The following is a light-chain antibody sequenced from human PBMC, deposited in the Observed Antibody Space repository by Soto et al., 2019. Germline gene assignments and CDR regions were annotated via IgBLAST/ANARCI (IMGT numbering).Light chain of an antibody. V-gene: IGLV4-60*02. CDR1: SDHSKYL. CDR2: VEGSGTY. Sequence: QSVLTQSSSASASLGSSVNLTCILSSDHSKYLIAWHQHQPGKAPRFLMKVEGSGTYNKGSGVPDRFSGSSSGADRCLTISNLQFEDEADYYCETWASNTWVFGGGTKVTVL. J-gene: IGLJ3*02. CDR3: ETWASNTWV.